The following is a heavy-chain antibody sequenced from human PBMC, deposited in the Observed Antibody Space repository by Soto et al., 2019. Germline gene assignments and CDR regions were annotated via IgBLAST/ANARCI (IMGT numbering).Heavy chain of an antibody. J-gene: IGHJ4*02. D-gene: IGHD5-18*01. CDR2: ISDSGGST. Sequence: EAQLFESGGGLVQPGGSLRLSCTASGLTFTSYGMNWVRQAPGKGLQWVSGISDSGGSTYYADSVKGRFTISRDDPNNKLYLQMNSLRVEDTTVYYCTKEGMVTSKRVTASIEYWGQGTQVSVIS. V-gene: IGHV3-23*01. CDR1: GLTFTSYG. CDR3: TKEGMVTSKRVTASIEY.